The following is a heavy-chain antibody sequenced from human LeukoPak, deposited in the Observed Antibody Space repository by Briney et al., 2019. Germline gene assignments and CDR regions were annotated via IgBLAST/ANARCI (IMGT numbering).Heavy chain of an antibody. D-gene: IGHD2-2*01. V-gene: IGHV4-30-2*01. J-gene: IGHJ4*02. CDR3: AREMYQLPRGGFDY. CDR1: GGSISSGGYY. CDR2: IYHSGST. Sequence: SQTLSLTCTVSGGSISSGGYYWSWIRQPPGKGPEWIGYIYHSGSTYYNPSLKSRVTISVDRSKNQFSLKLSSVTAADTAVYYCAREMYQLPRGGFDYWGQGTLVTVSS.